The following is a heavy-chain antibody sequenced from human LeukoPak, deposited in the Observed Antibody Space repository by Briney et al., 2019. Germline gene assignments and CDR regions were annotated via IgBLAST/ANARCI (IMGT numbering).Heavy chain of an antibody. CDR2: INSGSSTI. J-gene: IGHJ6*03. Sequence: GGSLRLSCAASGFTFNYYGMNWVRQAPGKGLEWVSYINSGSSTIYYADSVQGRFTISRDNAENSLYLQMNSLRVEDTAVYYCARVSSTGYMDVWGKGTTVTVSS. CDR1: GFTFNYYG. CDR3: ARVSSTGYMDV. D-gene: IGHD2-2*01. V-gene: IGHV3-48*04.